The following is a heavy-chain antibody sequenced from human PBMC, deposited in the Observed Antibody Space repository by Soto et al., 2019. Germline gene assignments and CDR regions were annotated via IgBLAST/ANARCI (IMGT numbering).Heavy chain of an antibody. J-gene: IGHJ4*02. CDR3: AREVGYGDFSAALLD. V-gene: IGHV1-69*01. Sequence: VQLMQSGAEVKKPGSSVKVSCKASGGTFSSHSINWVRQAPGQGLEWMGGIITLFGTSNYAQNFQGRVTSTADQSTSTAYMELNSLTSDDTAVYDCAREVGYGDFSAALLDWGQGTLVTVSS. D-gene: IGHD2-21*02. CDR1: GGTFSSHS. CDR2: IITLFGTS.